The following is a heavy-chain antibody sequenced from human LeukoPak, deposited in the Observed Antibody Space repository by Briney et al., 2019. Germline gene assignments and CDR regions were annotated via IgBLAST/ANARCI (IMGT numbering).Heavy chain of an antibody. D-gene: IGHD3-22*01. CDR2: IIPIFGTA. V-gene: IGHV1-69*06. J-gene: IGHJ3*02. CDR3: ARAAGHYYDSSASPYAFDI. CDR1: GYTFTSYG. Sequence: SVKVSCKASGYTFTSYGISWVRQAPGQGLEWMGGIIPIFGTANYAQKFQGRVTITADKSTSTAYMELSSLRSEDTAVYYCARAAGHYYDSSASPYAFDIWGQGTMVTVSS.